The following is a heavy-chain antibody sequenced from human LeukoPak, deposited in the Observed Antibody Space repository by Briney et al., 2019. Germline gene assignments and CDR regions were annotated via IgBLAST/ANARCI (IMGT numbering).Heavy chain of an antibody. Sequence: PGGSLRLSCAASGFSFSSYWMSWVRQAPGKGLEWVANIKQDGSKKYYVDSVKGRFTISRDNAKNSLYLQMNSLRSEDTAVYYCARDTPYASSGYPLDMWGQGTMVTVSS. D-gene: IGHD3-22*01. J-gene: IGHJ3*02. CDR3: ARDTPYASSGYPLDM. CDR2: IKQDGSKK. V-gene: IGHV3-7*01. CDR1: GFSFSSYW.